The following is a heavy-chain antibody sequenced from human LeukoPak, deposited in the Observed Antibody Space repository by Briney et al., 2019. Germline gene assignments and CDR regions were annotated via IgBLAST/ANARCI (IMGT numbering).Heavy chain of an antibody. J-gene: IGHJ4*02. CDR3: ARGGRSVVPAAMVDY. Sequence: ASVKVSCKASGYTFTSYYMHWVRQAPGQGLEWMGIINPCGGSTSYAQKFQGRVTMTRDTSTSTVYMELSSLRSEDTAVYYCARGGRSVVPAAMVDYWGQGTLVTVSS. V-gene: IGHV1-46*03. CDR1: GYTFTSYY. D-gene: IGHD2-2*01. CDR2: INPCGGST.